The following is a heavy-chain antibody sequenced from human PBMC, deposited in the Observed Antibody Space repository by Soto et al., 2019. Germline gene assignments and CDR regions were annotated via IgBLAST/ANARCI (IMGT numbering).Heavy chain of an antibody. V-gene: IGHV4-59*01. CDR3: AGSKNRGVSVDY. Sequence: KPSETLSLTCTVSGVPIRSYFWSWIRQPPGKGLDWIGSTYYTADTKYSPSLESRATISADPSKQQFSLRLSPVTAADTALYYCAGSKNRGVSVDYWGQGALVTVSS. CDR1: GVPIRSYF. J-gene: IGHJ4*02. CDR2: TYYTADT. D-gene: IGHD3-10*01.